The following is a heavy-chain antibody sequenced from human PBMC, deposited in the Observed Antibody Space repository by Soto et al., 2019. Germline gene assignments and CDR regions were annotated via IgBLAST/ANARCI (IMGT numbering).Heavy chain of an antibody. Sequence: QLVESGGGLVKPGGSLRLSCEASGFTLSDYHMSWIRQAPGKGLEWVSYITAIGNIIYYAASVKGRFTISRDNANNSLSLQMNSLRADDTAVYFCAREQSDDLYNYGMDVWGQGTTVAVSS. CDR2: ITAIGNII. D-gene: IGHD1-1*01. CDR3: AREQSDDLYNYGMDV. J-gene: IGHJ6*02. CDR1: GFTLSDYH. V-gene: IGHV3-11*01.